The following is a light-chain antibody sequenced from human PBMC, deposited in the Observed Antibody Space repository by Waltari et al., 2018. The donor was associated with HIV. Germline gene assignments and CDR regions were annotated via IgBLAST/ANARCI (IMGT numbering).Light chain of an antibody. J-gene: IGLJ3*02. CDR3: QTWGAGILV. CDR1: GGHSNYA. V-gene: IGLV4-69*01. Sequence: QLVLTQSPSASASLGASVKLTCTLSGGHSNYAIAWHPQQPETGPRYLRKLNSDGSHSKGDGIPDRFSGASSGLKRDLTISSLRSEDEGDYYCQTWGAGILVFGGGTKLTGL. CDR2: LNSDGSH.